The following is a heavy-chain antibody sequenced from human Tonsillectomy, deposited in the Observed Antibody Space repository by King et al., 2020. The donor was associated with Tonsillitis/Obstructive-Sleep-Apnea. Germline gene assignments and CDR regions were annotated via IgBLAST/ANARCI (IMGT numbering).Heavy chain of an antibody. Sequence: VQLVESGGGLVKPGRSLRLSCTASGFTFGDYAMSWFRQAPGKGLEWVGFIRSKAYGGTTEYAASVKGRFTISRDDSKSIAYLQMNSLKTEDTAVYYCTRDTLDILTGYPREDFDYWGQGTLVTVSP. D-gene: IGHD3-9*01. J-gene: IGHJ4*02. CDR1: GFTFGDYA. CDR3: TRDTLDILTGYPREDFDY. CDR2: IRSKAYGGTT. V-gene: IGHV3-49*05.